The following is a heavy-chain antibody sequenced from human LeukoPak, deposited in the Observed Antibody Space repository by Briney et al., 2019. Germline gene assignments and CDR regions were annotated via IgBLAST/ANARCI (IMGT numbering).Heavy chain of an antibody. J-gene: IGHJ4*02. CDR2: INHSGST. CDR3: ARGARYYDILTGYYRPYYFDY. CDR1: GGSFSGYY. D-gene: IGHD3-9*01. V-gene: IGHV4-34*01. Sequence: SETLSLTCAVYGGSFSGYYWSRIRQPPGKGLEWIGEINHSGSTNYNPSLKSRVTISVDTSKNQFSLKLSSVTAADTAVYYCARGARYYDILTGYYRPYYFDYWGQGTLVTVSS.